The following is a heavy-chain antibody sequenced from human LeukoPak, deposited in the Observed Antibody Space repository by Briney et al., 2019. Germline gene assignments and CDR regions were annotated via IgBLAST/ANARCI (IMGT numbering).Heavy chain of an antibody. V-gene: IGHV1-2*02. D-gene: IGHD3-22*01. J-gene: IGHJ6*02. Sequence: VASVKVSCKASGYTFTGYYMHWVRQAPGQGLEWMGWINPNSGGTNYAQKFQGRVTMTRDTSISTAYMELSRLRSDDTAVYYCARDYYYYDSREGMDVWGQGTTVAVSS. CDR3: ARDYYYYDSREGMDV. CDR2: INPNSGGT. CDR1: GYTFTGYY.